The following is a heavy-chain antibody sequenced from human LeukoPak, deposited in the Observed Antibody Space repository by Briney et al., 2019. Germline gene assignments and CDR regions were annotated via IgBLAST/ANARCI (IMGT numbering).Heavy chain of an antibody. Sequence: GGSLRLSCAASGFTFSNYAISWVRQAPGKGLEWVSSISPSNISSYYADSVRGRFTISRDNSKNTVYLQMNSLRVEDTAVYYCAKRYVSSNYYQCLGEWGQGALVTVSS. J-gene: IGHJ4*02. V-gene: IGHV3-23*01. CDR1: GFTFSNYA. D-gene: IGHD3-22*01. CDR3: AKRYVSSNYYQCLGE. CDR2: ISPSNISS.